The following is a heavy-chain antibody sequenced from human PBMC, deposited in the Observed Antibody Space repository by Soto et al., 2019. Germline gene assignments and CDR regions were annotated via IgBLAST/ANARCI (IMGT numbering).Heavy chain of an antibody. V-gene: IGHV3-9*01. D-gene: IGHD6-19*01. CDR2: INWNSAVI. J-gene: IGHJ4*02. CDR1: GFTFDDYA. Sequence: EVQLVESGGGLVQPGRSLRLSCVVSGFTFDDYAMHWVRQAPGGGLEWVSGINWNSAVIGYADSVKGRFTISRDNAKNALYLQMTSLRSEDTALYYCARDPSVTEIGSADHWGQGTLVTVSS. CDR3: ARDPSVTEIGSADH.